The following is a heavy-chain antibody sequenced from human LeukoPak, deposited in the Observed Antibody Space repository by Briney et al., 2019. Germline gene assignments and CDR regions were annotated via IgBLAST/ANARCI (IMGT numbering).Heavy chain of an antibody. D-gene: IGHD1-26*01. J-gene: IGHJ4*02. CDR2: IKQDGSEK. Sequence: GGSLRLSCAASGFTFSSYWMSWVRQAPGKGLEWVANIKQDGSEKYYVDSVKGRFTISRDNAKNSLYLQMNSLTTEDTGVYYCSRTSWELLQSYSISISFDHWGQGIQVIVSS. V-gene: IGHV3-7*03. CDR1: GFTFSSYW. CDR3: SRTSWELLQSYSISISFDH.